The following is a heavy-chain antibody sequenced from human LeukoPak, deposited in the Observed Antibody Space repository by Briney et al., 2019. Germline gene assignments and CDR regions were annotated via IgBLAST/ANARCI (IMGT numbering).Heavy chain of an antibody. CDR1: GCSISSYY. V-gene: IGHV4-4*07. CDR2: IYSSGGT. Sequence: PSETLSLTCTVSGCSISSYYLSWIRQPAGKGLEWIGRIYSSGGTNYNASLKTRVTMSVDTSKNKFSLKLTSVTAADTAVYYCARTSARGAQFDYWGQGTLVTVSS. J-gene: IGHJ4*02. CDR3: ARTSARGAQFDY. D-gene: IGHD3-10*01.